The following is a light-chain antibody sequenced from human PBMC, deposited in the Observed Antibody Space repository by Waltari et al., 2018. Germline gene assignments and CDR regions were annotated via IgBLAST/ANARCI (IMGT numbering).Light chain of an antibody. V-gene: IGLV1-44*01. Sequence: QSVLSQPPSASGTPGQRVTISCSGRSSNVGTNAVNWYQQVPGKAPKLLIYRNDLRPSGVPDRFSGSKSGSSAALAISGLQSEDEADYYCAAWDDSLNGWWVFGGGTKVTVL. J-gene: IGLJ3*02. CDR3: AAWDDSLNGWWV. CDR2: RND. CDR1: SSNVGTNA.